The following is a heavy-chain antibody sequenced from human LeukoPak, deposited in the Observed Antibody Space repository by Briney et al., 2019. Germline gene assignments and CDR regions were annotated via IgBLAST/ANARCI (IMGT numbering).Heavy chain of an antibody. J-gene: IGHJ5*02. V-gene: IGHV4-34*01. CDR2: INHSGST. CDR1: GGSFSGYY. Sequence: IPSETLSLTCAVYGGSFSGYYWSWIRQPPGKGLEWIGEINHSGSTNYNPSLKSRVTISVDTSKNQFSLKLSSVTAADTAVYYCARVPPADYYDSSGYYYVRDVWFDPWGQGTLVTVSS. CDR3: ARVPPADYYDSSGYYYVRDVWFDP. D-gene: IGHD3-22*01.